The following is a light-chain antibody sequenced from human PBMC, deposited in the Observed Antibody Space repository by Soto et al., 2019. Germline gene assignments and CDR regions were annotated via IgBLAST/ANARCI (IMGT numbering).Light chain of an antibody. Sequence: QSALTQPASVSGSPGQSITISCSGSSSDVGNGYDSVSWYQQHPGKAPKLIIYEVTNRPSGVSSRFSGSKSGNTASLTISGLQAEDEADYYCSSYTDSVAPYVFGTGTKVTVL. CDR2: EVT. CDR3: SSYTDSVAPYV. CDR1: SSDVGNGYDS. V-gene: IGLV2-14*01. J-gene: IGLJ1*01.